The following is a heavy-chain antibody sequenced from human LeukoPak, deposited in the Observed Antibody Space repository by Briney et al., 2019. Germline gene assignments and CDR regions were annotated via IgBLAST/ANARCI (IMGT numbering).Heavy chain of an antibody. D-gene: IGHD6-19*01. V-gene: IGHV3-33*01. Sequence: PGGSLRLSCAASGFTFSSYGMHWVRQAPGKGPEWVAVIWYDGSNKYYADSVKGRFTISRDNSKNTLYLQMNSLRAEDTAVYYCARQSSGHNWFDPWGQGTLVTVSS. J-gene: IGHJ5*02. CDR3: ARQSSGHNWFDP. CDR2: IWYDGSNK. CDR1: GFTFSSYG.